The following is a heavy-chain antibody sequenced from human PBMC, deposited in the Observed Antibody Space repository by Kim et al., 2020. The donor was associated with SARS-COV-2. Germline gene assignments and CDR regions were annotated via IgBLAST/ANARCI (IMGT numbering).Heavy chain of an antibody. CDR3: AKAIIRGGDITIFGVDRNDGAHHAYYYGMDV. CDR2: ISGSGGST. D-gene: IGHD3-3*01. V-gene: IGHV3-23*01. J-gene: IGHJ6*02. Sequence: GGSLRLSCAASGFTFSSYAMSWVRQAPGKGLEWVSAISGSGGSTYYADSVKGRFTISRDNSKNTLYLQMNSLRAEDTAVYYCAKAIIRGGDITIFGVDRNDGAHHAYYYGMDVWGQGTTVTVSS. CDR1: GFTFSSYA.